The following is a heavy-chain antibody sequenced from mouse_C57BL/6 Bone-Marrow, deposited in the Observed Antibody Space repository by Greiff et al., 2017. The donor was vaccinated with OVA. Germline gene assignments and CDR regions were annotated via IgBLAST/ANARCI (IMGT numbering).Heavy chain of an antibody. CDR1: GFTFSDYG. V-gene: IGHV5-17*01. J-gene: IGHJ1*03. Sequence: EVKVVESGGGLVKPGGSLKLSCAASGFTFSDYGMHWVRQAPEKGLEWVAYISSGSSTIYYADTVKGRFTISRDNAKNTLFLQMTSLRSEDTAMYYCARTYDYDGYWYFDVWGTGTTVTVSS. CDR2: ISSGSSTI. CDR3: ARTYDYDGYWYFDV. D-gene: IGHD2-4*01.